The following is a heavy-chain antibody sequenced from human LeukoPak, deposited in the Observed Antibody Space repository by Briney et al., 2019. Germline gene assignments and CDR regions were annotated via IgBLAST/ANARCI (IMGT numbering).Heavy chain of an antibody. Sequence: GGSLRLSCAASGFTFSSYAMSWVRQAPGKGLEWVSAISGSGGSTYYANSVKGRFTISRDNSKNTLYLQMNSLRAEDTAVYYCAKVSGSYSPQYGMDVWGQGTTVTVSS. V-gene: IGHV3-23*01. CDR1: GFTFSSYA. CDR2: ISGSGGST. CDR3: AKVSGSYSPQYGMDV. D-gene: IGHD1-26*01. J-gene: IGHJ6*02.